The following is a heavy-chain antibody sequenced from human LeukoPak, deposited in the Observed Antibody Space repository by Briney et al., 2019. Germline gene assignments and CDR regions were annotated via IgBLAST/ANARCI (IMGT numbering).Heavy chain of an antibody. V-gene: IGHV3-21*01. CDR2: ISSSSSYI. Sequence: GGSLSLSCAACGFTFSRYSMKWVHQAPGKGLEWVSSISSSSSYIIYAASVKARLTISRDHAQHSLYLQMTRLRAEDTPVYYCAREKGYCSSTSWSFGRYFDYWGQGTLVTVSS. J-gene: IGHJ4*02. CDR3: AREKGYCSSTSWSFGRYFDY. CDR1: GFTFSRYS. D-gene: IGHD2-2*01.